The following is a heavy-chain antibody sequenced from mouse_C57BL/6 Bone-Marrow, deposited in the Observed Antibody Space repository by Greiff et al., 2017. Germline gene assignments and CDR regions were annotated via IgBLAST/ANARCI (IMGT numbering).Heavy chain of an antibody. V-gene: IGHV1-26*01. CDR1: GYTFTDYY. D-gene: IGHD1-1*01. J-gene: IGHJ2*01. Sequence: EVQLQQSGPELVKPGASVKISCKASGYTFTDYYMNWVKQSHGKSLEWIGDINPNNGGTSYNQKFKGKATLTVDKSSSTAYMELRSLTSEDSAVXYCARHPYTTVLDYWGQGTTLTVSS. CDR2: INPNNGGT. CDR3: ARHPYTTVLDY.